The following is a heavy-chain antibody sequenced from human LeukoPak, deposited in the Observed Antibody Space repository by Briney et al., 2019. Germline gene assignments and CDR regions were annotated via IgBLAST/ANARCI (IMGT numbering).Heavy chain of an antibody. V-gene: IGHV3-9*01. Sequence: GRSLRLSCAASGFTFDDYAMHWARQAPGKGLEWVSGISWNSGSLGYADSVKGRFTISRDNAKNSLYLQMNSLRAEDTALYYCAKGFPGAKITMIVVAADAFDIWGQGTMVTVSS. CDR1: GFTFDDYA. CDR3: AKGFPGAKITMIVVAADAFDI. D-gene: IGHD3-22*01. J-gene: IGHJ3*02. CDR2: ISWNSGSL.